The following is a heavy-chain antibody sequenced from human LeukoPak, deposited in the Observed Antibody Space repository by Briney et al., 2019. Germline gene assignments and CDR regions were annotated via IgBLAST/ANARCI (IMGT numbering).Heavy chain of an antibody. J-gene: IGHJ5*02. Sequence: PGGSLRLSCAASGFTVSSNYMSWVRQAPGKGLEWVSVIYSGGSTYYADSVKGRFTISRDNSKNTLYLQMNSLRAEDTAVYYCARDSDSGYDSPHNWFDPWGQGTLVTVSS. CDR2: IYSGGST. D-gene: IGHD5-12*01. CDR3: ARDSDSGYDSPHNWFDP. CDR1: GFTVSSNY. V-gene: IGHV3-66*01.